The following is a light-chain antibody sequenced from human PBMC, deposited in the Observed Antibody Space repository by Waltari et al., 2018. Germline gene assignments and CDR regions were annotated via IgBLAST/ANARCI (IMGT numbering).Light chain of an antibody. Sequence: QSALTQPASVSGSPGQSITISCTGTRSDVGGYNYVSWYQQDSGKAPKLMIYDVSNRPSGVSNRFSGSKSGNTASLTISGLQAEDEADYYCSSYTTTSALVFGGGTKLTVL. J-gene: IGLJ2*01. CDR3: SSYTTTSALV. V-gene: IGLV2-14*01. CDR2: DVS. CDR1: RSDVGGYNY.